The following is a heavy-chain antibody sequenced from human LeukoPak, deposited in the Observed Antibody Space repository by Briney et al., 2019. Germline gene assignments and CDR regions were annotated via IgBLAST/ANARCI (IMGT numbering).Heavy chain of an antibody. CDR3: ARQGYYDSSGYYSRRPAGFDY. J-gene: IGHJ4*02. CDR2: IYYSGST. Sequence: SETLSLTCTVSGGSISSSSYYWGWIRQPPGKGLEWIGSIYYSGSTYYNPSLKSRVTISVDTSKNQFSLKLSSVTAADTAVYYCARQGYYDSSGYYSRRPAGFDYWGQGTLVTVSS. D-gene: IGHD3-22*01. CDR1: GGSISSSSYY. V-gene: IGHV4-39*01.